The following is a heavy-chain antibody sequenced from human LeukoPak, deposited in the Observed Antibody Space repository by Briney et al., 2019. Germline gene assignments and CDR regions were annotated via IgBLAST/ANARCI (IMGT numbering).Heavy chain of an antibody. V-gene: IGHV4-39*07. J-gene: IGHJ4*02. Sequence: SETLSLTCTVSGGSISSSSYYWGWIRQPPGKGLEWIGSIYYSGSTYYNPSLKSRVTISVDTSKNQFSLKLSSVTAADTAVYYCARGRGYSYGPPDYWGQGTLVTVSS. CDR1: GGSISSSSYY. CDR2: IYYSGST. D-gene: IGHD5-18*01. CDR3: ARGRGYSYGPPDY.